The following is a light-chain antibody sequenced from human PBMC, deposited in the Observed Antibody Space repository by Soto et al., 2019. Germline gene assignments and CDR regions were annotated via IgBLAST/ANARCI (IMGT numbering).Light chain of an antibody. Sequence: DIEMTQSPSSLSASVGDRVTITCRARQSISNYLNWYQHKPGKVPKLLIYAAASLQSGVPTRYSGSGAGTDFNLTISSLQPEDFATYYGTQSYGTPLTFGGGTKVEIK. CDR2: AAA. CDR3: TQSYGTPLT. J-gene: IGKJ4*01. V-gene: IGKV1-39*01. CDR1: QSISNY.